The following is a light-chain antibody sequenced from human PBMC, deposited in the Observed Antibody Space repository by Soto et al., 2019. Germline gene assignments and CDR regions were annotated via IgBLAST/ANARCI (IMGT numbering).Light chain of an antibody. CDR2: EAS. J-gene: IGKJ5*01. Sequence: EIVWTHSPATLSLSPGEISTLSCRASQSVSSYLAWYQQKPGQAPRLLIYEASNRATDIPARFSGSGSGTDVTLTISSLEPEDFAVYYCQKRSNWHITGGQGKQLEIK. CDR1: QSVSSY. CDR3: QKRSNWHIT. V-gene: IGKV3D-11*02.